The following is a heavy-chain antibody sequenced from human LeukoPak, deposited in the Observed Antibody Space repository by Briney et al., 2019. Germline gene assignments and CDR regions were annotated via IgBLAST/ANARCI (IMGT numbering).Heavy chain of an antibody. V-gene: IGHV4-39*01. Sequence: PSETLSLTCTVSGGSISSSSYYWGWIRQPPGKGLEWIGSIYYSGSTYYNPSLKSRVTISVDTSKNQFSLKLSSVTAADTAVYYCASPRNGGYYEWGQGTLGTVSS. D-gene: IGHD3-22*01. CDR1: GGSISSSSYY. CDR3: ASPRNGGYYE. CDR2: IYYSGST. J-gene: IGHJ4*02.